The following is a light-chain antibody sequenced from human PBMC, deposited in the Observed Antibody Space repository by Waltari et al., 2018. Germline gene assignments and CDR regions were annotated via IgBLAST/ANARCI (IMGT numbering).Light chain of an antibody. V-gene: IGLV3-1*01. CDR3: LTWDTNTAV. CDR1: NLGDKY. CDR2: QHY. J-gene: IGLJ2*01. Sequence: SYELSQPPSVSVSPGQTATITCSGDNLGDKYACWYQQKPGQSPVLVIYQHYKRPSGIPDRVSGSKSGNTASLTISGTQSMDEADYYCLTWDTNTAVFGGGTKLTVL.